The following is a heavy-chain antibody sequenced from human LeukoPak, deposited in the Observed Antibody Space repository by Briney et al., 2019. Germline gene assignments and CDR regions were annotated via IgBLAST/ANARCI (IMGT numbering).Heavy chain of an antibody. V-gene: IGHV3-53*05. Sequence: GGSLRLSCAASGFTVSSNYMSWVRQAPGKGLEWVSVIYSGGSTYYADSVKGRFTISRDNSKNTLYLQMNSLRAEDTAVYYRARAPYGGSPPYYFDYWGQGTLVTVSS. CDR2: IYSGGST. CDR1: GFTVSSNY. CDR3: ARAPYGGSPPYYFDY. J-gene: IGHJ4*02. D-gene: IGHD4-23*01.